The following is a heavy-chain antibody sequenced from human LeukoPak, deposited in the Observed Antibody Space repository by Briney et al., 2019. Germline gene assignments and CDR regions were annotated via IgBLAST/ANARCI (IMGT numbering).Heavy chain of an antibody. CDR2: INGSGVIT. CDR3: AKDSSQGGDYFDY. V-gene: IGHV3-23*01. CDR1: GITLSSYA. Sequence: PGGSLRLSCAASGITLSSYAMSWVRQAPGKGLEWVSAINGSGVITYYTDSVKGRFTISRYNSKNTVYLQMNSLRAEDTAIYYCAKDSSQGGDYFDYWGQGTLVTVSS. D-gene: IGHD3-16*01. J-gene: IGHJ4*02.